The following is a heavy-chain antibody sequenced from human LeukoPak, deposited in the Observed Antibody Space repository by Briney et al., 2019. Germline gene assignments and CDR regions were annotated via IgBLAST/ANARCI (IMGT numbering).Heavy chain of an antibody. Sequence: GGSLRLSCAASGFTFNSYAMSWVRQAPGKGLEWVSTITGSVDNTFYADSVKGRFTMSRDNPKNTLYLQMNSLRAEDTAVYYCARGAYSGDWAFDIWGQGTVVTVSS. CDR1: GFTFNSYA. CDR3: ARGAYSGDWAFDI. V-gene: IGHV3-23*01. CDR2: ITGSVDNT. D-gene: IGHD6-19*01. J-gene: IGHJ3*02.